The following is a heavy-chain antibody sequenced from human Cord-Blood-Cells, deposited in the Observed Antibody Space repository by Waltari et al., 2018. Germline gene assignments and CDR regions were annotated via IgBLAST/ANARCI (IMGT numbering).Heavy chain of an antibody. CDR2: INHSGST. V-gene: IGHV4-34*01. D-gene: IGHD3-10*01. J-gene: IGHJ4*02. Sequence: QVQLQQWGAGLLKPSETLSLTCAVYGGSFSGYYWSWSRQPPGKGLEWIGEINHSGSTNYNPSLKSRVTISVDTSKNQFSLKLSSVTAADTAVYYCARGPLYYYGSGSYYKDPYFDYWGQGTLVTVSS. CDR1: GGSFSGYY. CDR3: ARGPLYYYGSGSYYKDPYFDY.